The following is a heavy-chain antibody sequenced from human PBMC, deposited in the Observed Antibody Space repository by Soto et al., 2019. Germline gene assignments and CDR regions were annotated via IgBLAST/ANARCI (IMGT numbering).Heavy chain of an antibody. V-gene: IGHV3-23*01. J-gene: IGHJ6*02. CDR3: ASGSSSSSYYYGMDV. CDR2: ISGSGGST. D-gene: IGHD6-6*01. CDR1: GFTFSSYA. Sequence: PGGSLRLSCAASGFTFSSYAMSWVRQAPGKGLEWVSAISGSGGSTYYADSVKGRFTISRDNSKNTLYLQMNSLRAEDTAVYYCASGSSSSSYYYGMDVWGQGTTVTVSS.